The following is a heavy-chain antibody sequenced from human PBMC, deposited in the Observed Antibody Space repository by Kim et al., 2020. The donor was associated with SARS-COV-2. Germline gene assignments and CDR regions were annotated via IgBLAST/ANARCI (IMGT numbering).Heavy chain of an antibody. J-gene: IGHJ6*02. CDR3: ARGQGIYCSSTSCRYGMDV. V-gene: IGHV1-3*01. CDR2: INAGNGNT. D-gene: IGHD2-2*01. CDR1: GYTFTSYA. Sequence: ASVKVSCKASGYTFTSYAMHWVRQAPGQRLEWMGWINAGNGNTKYSQKFQGRVTITRDTSASTAYMKLSSLRPEDTAVYYCARGQGIYCSSTSCRYGMDVWGQGTTVTVSS.